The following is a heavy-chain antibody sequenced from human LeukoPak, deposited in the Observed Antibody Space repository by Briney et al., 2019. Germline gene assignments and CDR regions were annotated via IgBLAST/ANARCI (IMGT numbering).Heavy chain of an antibody. J-gene: IGHJ3*02. V-gene: IGHV1-69*01. CDR2: IIPIFGTA. Sequence: SVKVSCKASGGTFGSYAISWVRQAPGQGLEWMGGIIPIFGTANYAQKFQGRVTITADESTSTAYMELSSLRSEDTAVYYCARPPDYYDSSGYQDNWAFDIWGQGTMVTVSS. D-gene: IGHD3-22*01. CDR1: GGTFGSYA. CDR3: ARPPDYYDSSGYQDNWAFDI.